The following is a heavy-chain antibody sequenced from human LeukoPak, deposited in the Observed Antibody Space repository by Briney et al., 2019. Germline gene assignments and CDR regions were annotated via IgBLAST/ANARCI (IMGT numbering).Heavy chain of an antibody. CDR3: ARGPQRGAAANYYGMDV. V-gene: IGHV3-74*01. CDR2: INSDGSST. CDR1: GFTLSNYW. D-gene: IGHD2-2*01. Sequence: PGGSLRLSCAASGFTLSNYWMHWVRQAPGKGLVWVSRINSDGSSTSHADSVKGRFTIFRDNAKSTLYLQMNSLRSEDTAVYYCARGPQRGAAANYYGMDVWGQGTTVTVSS. J-gene: IGHJ6*02.